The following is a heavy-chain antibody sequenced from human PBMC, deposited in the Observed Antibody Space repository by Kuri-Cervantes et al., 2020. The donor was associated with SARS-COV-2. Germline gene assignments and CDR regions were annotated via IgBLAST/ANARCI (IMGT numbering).Heavy chain of an antibody. Sequence: GSLRLSCAVYGGSFSGYYWSWIRQPPGKGLEWIGEINHSGSTNYNPSLKSRVTISVDTSKNQFSLKLSSVTAADTAVYYCAREGSTRDLGIDYWGQGTLVTVSS. D-gene: IGHD2-2*01. CDR3: AREGSTRDLGIDY. V-gene: IGHV4-34*01. J-gene: IGHJ4*02. CDR1: GGSFSGYY. CDR2: INHSGST.